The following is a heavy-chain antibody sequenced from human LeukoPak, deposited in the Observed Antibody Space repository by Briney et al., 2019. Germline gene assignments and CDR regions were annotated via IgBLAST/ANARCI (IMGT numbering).Heavy chain of an antibody. D-gene: IGHD3-3*01. Sequence: ASVKVSCKASGYTFTSYYMHWVRQAPGQGLEWMGIINPSGGSTSYAQKFQGRVTMTRDMSTSTVYMELSSLRSEDTAVYYCAREQNDLNWFDRWGQGTLVTVSS. CDR3: AREQNDLNWFDR. CDR1: GYTFTSYY. CDR2: INPSGGST. J-gene: IGHJ5*02. V-gene: IGHV1-46*01.